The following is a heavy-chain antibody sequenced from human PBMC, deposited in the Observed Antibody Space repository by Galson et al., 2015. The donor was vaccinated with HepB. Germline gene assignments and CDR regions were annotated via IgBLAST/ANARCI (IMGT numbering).Heavy chain of an antibody. CDR2: IRISDRTI. CDR3: ARRGDFWNGFVMDV. J-gene: IGHJ6*03. V-gene: IGHV3-11*01. CDR1: GFTFSDYY. Sequence: SLRLSCAASGFTFSDYYVSWIRQAPGKGMEWVSYIRISDRTIYYTDSVKGRFIISRDNAKNSLYLQMNSLRAEDTAVYYCARRGDFWNGFVMDVWGKGTTVTVSS. D-gene: IGHD3-3*01.